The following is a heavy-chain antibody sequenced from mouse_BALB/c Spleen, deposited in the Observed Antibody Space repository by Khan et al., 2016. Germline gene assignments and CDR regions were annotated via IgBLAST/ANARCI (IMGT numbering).Heavy chain of an antibody. CDR1: GFNIKDTY. CDR2: IDPANGNT. J-gene: IGHJ2*01. D-gene: IGHD1-1*01. V-gene: IGHV14-3*02. Sequence: VQLQQPGAELVKPGASVKLSCTASGFNIKDTYMHWVKQRPEQGLEWIGRIDPANGNTKYDPKFQGKATITADTSSNTAYLQLSSLTSEDTAVYYWASTVVADFDYWGQGTTLTVSS. CDR3: ASTVVADFDY.